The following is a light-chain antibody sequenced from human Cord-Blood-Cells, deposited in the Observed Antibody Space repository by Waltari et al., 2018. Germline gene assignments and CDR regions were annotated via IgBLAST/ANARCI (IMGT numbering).Light chain of an antibody. CDR1: QSVLYSSNNKNY. V-gene: IGKV4-1*01. Sequence: DIVMTQSPDSLAVSLGERATINCKSSQSVLYSSNNKNYLAWYQQKPGQTPKLLIYWASTRESGVPDRFSGSGSGTDFTLTISSLQAEDVAVYYCQQYDSTPPRFTFGPGTKVDIK. CDR3: QQYDSTPPRFT. CDR2: WAS. J-gene: IGKJ3*01.